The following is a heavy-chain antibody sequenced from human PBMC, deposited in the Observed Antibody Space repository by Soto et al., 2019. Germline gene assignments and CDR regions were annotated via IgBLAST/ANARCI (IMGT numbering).Heavy chain of an antibody. CDR2: ISGSGGST. J-gene: IGHJ6*02. Sequence: GGALRLSCAASGCTFSRYAMSWCRQAPGKGLEWVSAISGSGGSTYYADSVKGRFTISRDNAKNSLYLQMNTLRAEDTAVYYCARVMCFDCSAYYYYLLAFRAQGTTVIVS. CDR1: GCTFSRYA. CDR3: ARVMCFDCSAYYYYLLAF. D-gene: IGHD2-21*02. V-gene: IGHV3-23*01.